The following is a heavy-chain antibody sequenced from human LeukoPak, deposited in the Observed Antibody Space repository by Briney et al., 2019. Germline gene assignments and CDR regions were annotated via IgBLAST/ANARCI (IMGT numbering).Heavy chain of an antibody. Sequence: SETLSLTCTVSGGSISSYYWSWIRRPAGKGLEWIGRIYTSGSTNYNPSLKSRVTMSVDTSKNQFSLKLSSVTAADTAVYYCASEIVVPAAMGYYYMDVWGKGTTVTVSS. CDR3: ASEIVVPAAMGYYYMDV. J-gene: IGHJ6*03. CDR1: GGSISSYY. V-gene: IGHV4-4*07. D-gene: IGHD2-2*01. CDR2: IYTSGST.